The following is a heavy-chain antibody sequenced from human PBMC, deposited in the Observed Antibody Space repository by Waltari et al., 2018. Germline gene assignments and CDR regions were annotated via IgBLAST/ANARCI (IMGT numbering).Heavy chain of an antibody. Sequence: QVQLQESGPGLVKPSETLSLTCTVSGGSISSYYWSWIRQPPGKGLEWIGYIYYSGSTNYNPSLKSRVTISVDTSKNQFSLKLSSVTAADTAVYYCANAIGGGDAFDIWGQGTMVTVSS. J-gene: IGHJ3*02. CDR3: ANAIGGGDAFDI. D-gene: IGHD3-3*01. CDR2: IYYSGST. V-gene: IGHV4-59*08. CDR1: GGSISSYY.